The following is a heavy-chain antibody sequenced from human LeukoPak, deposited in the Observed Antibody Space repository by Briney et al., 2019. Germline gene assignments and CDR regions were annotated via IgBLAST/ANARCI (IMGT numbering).Heavy chain of an antibody. CDR2: IKQDGSEK. CDR3: ARVLMWGSSWHGSYYMDV. V-gene: IGHV3-7*01. D-gene: IGHD6-13*01. Sequence: AGGSLRLSCAASGFTFSSHWMSWVRQAPGKGLEWVANIKQDGSEKYYVDSAKGRFTISRDNAKNSLYLQMNSLRAEDTAVYYCARVLMWGSSWHGSYYMDVWGKGTTVTVSS. J-gene: IGHJ6*03. CDR1: GFTFSSHW.